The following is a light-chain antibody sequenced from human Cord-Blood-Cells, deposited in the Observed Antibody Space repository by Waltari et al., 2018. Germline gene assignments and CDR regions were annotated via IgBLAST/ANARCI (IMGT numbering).Light chain of an antibody. J-gene: IGKJ2*01. CDR2: AAS. CDR3: QQSYSTPYT. Sequence: DIQMTQSTYSLSASVGARVTITCRASQSISSYLNWYQQKPGKAPKLLIYAASSLQSGVPSRFSGSGSGTDFTLTISSLQPEDFATYYCQQSYSTPYTFGQGTKLEIK. V-gene: IGKV1-39*01. CDR1: QSISSY.